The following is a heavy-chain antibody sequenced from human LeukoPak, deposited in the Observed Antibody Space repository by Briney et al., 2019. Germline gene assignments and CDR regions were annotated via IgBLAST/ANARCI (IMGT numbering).Heavy chain of an antibody. CDR3: ARFYENYYFDY. J-gene: IGHJ4*02. CDR2: IWYDGSNK. D-gene: IGHD5/OR15-5a*01. Sequence: PGGSLRLSCAASGFTFSSYGMHWVRQAPGKGLEWVAVIWYDGSNKYYADSVKGRFTISRDNSKNTLYLQMNSLRAEDTAVYYCARFYENYYFDYWGQGNPGHRLL. CDR1: GFTFSSYG. V-gene: IGHV3-33*01.